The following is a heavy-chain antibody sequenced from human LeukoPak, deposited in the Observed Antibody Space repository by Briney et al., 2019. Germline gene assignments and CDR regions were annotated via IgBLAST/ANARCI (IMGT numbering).Heavy chain of an antibody. J-gene: IGHJ3*02. CDR3: AKDMTADSYGLFDI. V-gene: IGHV3-9*01. CDR2: ISWNSGSI. CDR1: GFTFDDYA. Sequence: GGSLRLSCAASGFTFDDYAMHWVRQAPGKGLEWVSGISWNSGSIGYADSVKGRFTISRDNAKNSLYLQMNSLRAEDTALYYCAKDMTADSYGLFDIWGQGTMVTVSS. D-gene: IGHD5-18*01.